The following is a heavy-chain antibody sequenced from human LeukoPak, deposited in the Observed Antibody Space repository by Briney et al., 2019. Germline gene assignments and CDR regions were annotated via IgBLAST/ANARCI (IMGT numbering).Heavy chain of an antibody. CDR3: ASAEWLRGVLYDY. D-gene: IGHD5-12*01. J-gene: IGHJ4*02. CDR2: ISSVGSSI. Sequence: GGSLRLSCAASGFTFSGDYMSWIRQAPGKGLEWVSYISSVGSSIVYADSVKGRFTISRDNAKNSLFLQMNSLRAEDTAVYYCASAEWLRGVLYDYWGQGTLVTVSS. V-gene: IGHV3-11*01. CDR1: GFTFSGDY.